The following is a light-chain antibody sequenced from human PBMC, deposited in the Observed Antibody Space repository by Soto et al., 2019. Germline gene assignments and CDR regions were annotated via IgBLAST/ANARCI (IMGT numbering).Light chain of an antibody. V-gene: IGKV1-17*01. CDR1: QGIRNE. J-gene: IGKJ4*01. CDR3: LQHNSYPLT. Sequence: DIQMTQSPSSLSASVGDRVTITCRASQGIRNELGWYQHQPGKAPRRLIYAASSLQSGVPSRFTGSGSGTEFTLTISCLQPEDFATYYCLQHNSYPLTFGGGTKVEI. CDR2: AAS.